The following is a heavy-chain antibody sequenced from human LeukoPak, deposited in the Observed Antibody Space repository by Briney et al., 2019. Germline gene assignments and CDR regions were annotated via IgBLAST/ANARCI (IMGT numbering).Heavy chain of an antibody. Sequence: GGSLRLSCAASGFTVSSNYMSWVRQAPGKGLEWVSVIYSGGSTYYADSVKGRFTISRDNSKNTLHLQMNSLRAEDTAVYYCAKGGQWELPSDYWGQGTLVTVSS. CDR1: GFTVSSNY. J-gene: IGHJ4*02. V-gene: IGHV3-66*01. CDR3: AKGGQWELPSDY. CDR2: IYSGGST. D-gene: IGHD1-26*01.